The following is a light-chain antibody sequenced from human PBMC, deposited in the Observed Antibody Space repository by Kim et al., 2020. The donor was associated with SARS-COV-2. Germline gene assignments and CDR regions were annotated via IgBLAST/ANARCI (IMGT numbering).Light chain of an antibody. CDR2: EVS. Sequence: QSVTLSCTGTSSDVGAYTYVSWYQHHPGKAPKLMIYEVSNRPSGVPDRFSGSKSGNTASLTVSGLQAEDEADYYCSSYTGSNTVGVFGTGTKVTVL. J-gene: IGLJ1*01. CDR1: SSDVGAYTY. CDR3: SSYTGSNTVGV. V-gene: IGLV2-8*01.